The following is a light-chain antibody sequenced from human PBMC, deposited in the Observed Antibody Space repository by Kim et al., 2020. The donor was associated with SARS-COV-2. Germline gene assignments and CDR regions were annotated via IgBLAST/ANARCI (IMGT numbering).Light chain of an antibody. CDR3: SSYTRSTTSYL. CDR2: DVN. J-gene: IGLJ1*01. V-gene: IGLV2-14*03. CDR1: SSDVGAYKY. Sequence: QSITISCTGPSSDVGAYKYVSWYQQHPGKAPKLIIYDVNNRPSGVSNRFSGSKSGNTASLTISGLQAEDEADYYCSSYTRSTTSYLFGTGTKVTVL.